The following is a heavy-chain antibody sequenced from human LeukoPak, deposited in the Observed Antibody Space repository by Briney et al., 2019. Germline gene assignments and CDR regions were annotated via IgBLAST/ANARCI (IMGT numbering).Heavy chain of an antibody. CDR3: AREISDFWSGYSPSYYFDY. CDR2: IYYSGST. D-gene: IGHD3-3*01. V-gene: IGHV4-59*01. CDR1: GGSISRYY. Sequence: SETLTLTCTVSGGSISRYYWSWIRQPPGKGLEWIGYIYYSGSTNYNPSLKSRVTISVDTSKNQFSLKLSSVTAADTAVYYCAREISDFWSGYSPSYYFDYWGQGTLVTVSS. J-gene: IGHJ4*02.